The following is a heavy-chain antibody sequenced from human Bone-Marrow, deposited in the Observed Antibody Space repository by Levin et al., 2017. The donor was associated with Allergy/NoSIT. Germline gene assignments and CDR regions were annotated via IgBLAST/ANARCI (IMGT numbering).Heavy chain of an antibody. V-gene: IGHV3-53*01. CDR3: ARGGGLDDILTGYYDY. CDR1: GFTVSSNY. D-gene: IGHD3-9*01. Sequence: LSLTCAASGFTVSSNYMSWVRQAPGKGLEWVSVIYSGGSTYYADSVKGRFTISRDNSKNTLYLQMNSLRAEDTAVYYCARGGGLDDILTGYYDYWGQGTLVTVSS. J-gene: IGHJ4*02. CDR2: IYSGGST.